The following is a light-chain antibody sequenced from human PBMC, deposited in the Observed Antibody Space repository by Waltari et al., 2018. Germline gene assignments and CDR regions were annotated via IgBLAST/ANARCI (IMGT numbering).Light chain of an antibody. J-gene: IGLJ1*01. V-gene: IGLV2-11*01. CDR1: STDIGVYNS. Sequence: QSALTQPRSVSGSPGQSVTISCTGTSTDIGVYNSVPCYQQHPGKAPQLLIYDVPKRPSGVPDRFSGSKSGNTASLTISGLQAEDEADYYCCSYAGSYTGVFGTGTKVTV. CDR3: CSYAGSYTGV. CDR2: DVP.